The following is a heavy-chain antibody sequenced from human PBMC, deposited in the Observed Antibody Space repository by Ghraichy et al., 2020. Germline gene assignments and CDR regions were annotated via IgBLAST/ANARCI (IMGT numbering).Heavy chain of an antibody. CDR3: ARVPRYSSSWYPHLGGMDV. Sequence: SQTLSLTCAISGDSVSSNSAAWNWIRQSPSRGLEWLGRTYYRSKWYNDYAVSVKSRITINPDTSKNQFSLQLNSVTPEDTAVYYCARVPRYSSSWYPHLGGMDVWGQGTTVTVSS. D-gene: IGHD6-13*01. CDR2: TYYRSKWYN. V-gene: IGHV6-1*01. J-gene: IGHJ6*02. CDR1: GDSVSSNSAA.